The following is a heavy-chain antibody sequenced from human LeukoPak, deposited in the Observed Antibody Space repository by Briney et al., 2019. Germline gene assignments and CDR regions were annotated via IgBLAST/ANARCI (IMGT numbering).Heavy chain of an antibody. V-gene: IGHV4-59*08. D-gene: IGHD1-20*01. Sequence: SETLSLTCTVSGGSMSPYYWSWIRQPPGKGLELIGHIHYSGSTYYNASLGSRTFISVDTSKNQFSLRLTSVTAADTAVYYCARGLAGFVANQHWGQGTLVTVSS. CDR3: ARGLAGFVANQH. CDR1: GGSMSPYY. CDR2: IHYSGST. J-gene: IGHJ4*02.